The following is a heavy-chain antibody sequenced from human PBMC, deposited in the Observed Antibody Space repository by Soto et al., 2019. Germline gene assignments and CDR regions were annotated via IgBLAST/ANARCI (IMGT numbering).Heavy chain of an antibody. V-gene: IGHV3-21*06. CDR2: ISSSTSYV. D-gene: IGHD2-2*01. CDR3: ARDPSEGRVGNWFES. J-gene: IGHJ5*01. CDR1: LFTFRRYG. Sequence: NXGGPLTLSCAASLFTFRRYGMNWLRRSPGKGLEWVASISSSTSYVYYADSVKGRFSTSRDNAKNILYLEMYALRTEDTAVYYCARDPSEGRVGNWFESWGQGTLVTVSS.